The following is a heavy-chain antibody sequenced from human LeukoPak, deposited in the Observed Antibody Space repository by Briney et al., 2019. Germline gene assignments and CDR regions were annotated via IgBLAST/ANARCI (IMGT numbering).Heavy chain of an antibody. D-gene: IGHD6-19*01. CDR1: GFTFSNYA. V-gene: IGHV3-23*01. Sequence: LAGGSLRLSCAASGFTFSNYAMTWVRQAPGKGLEWVSAIVGSRGNTYYADSVKGRFTISRDNAKNSLYLQMNSLRDEDTAVYYCARDQYSGHWFYAFDIWGQGTMVTVSS. CDR3: ARDQYSGHWFYAFDI. CDR2: IVGSRGNT. J-gene: IGHJ3*02.